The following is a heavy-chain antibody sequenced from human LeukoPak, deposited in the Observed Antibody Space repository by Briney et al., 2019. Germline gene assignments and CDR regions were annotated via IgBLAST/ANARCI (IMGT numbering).Heavy chain of an antibody. Sequence: GGSLRLSCAASGFTFSSYAMSWVRQAPGKGLEWVSAISGSGGSTYYADSVKGRFTVSRDNSKNTLYLQMNSLRAEDTAVYYCAKDPHRRYYYYGMDVWGQGTTVTVS. J-gene: IGHJ6*02. CDR2: ISGSGGST. CDR1: GFTFSSYA. V-gene: IGHV3-23*01. CDR3: AKDPHRRYYYYGMDV.